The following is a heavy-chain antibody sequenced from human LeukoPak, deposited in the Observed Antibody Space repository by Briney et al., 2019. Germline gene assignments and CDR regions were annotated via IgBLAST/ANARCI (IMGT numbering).Heavy chain of an antibody. Sequence: SETLSLTCTVSGGSISSSFYHWGWIRQPPGKGLEWIGSIYYSGNTYYNPSLKSRVTISVDTFKNQFSLKLSSVTAADTAVYYCARQSSSSWYGVGFFDYWGQGTLVTVSS. CDR1: GGSISSSFYH. J-gene: IGHJ4*02. CDR3: ARQSSSSWYGVGFFDY. V-gene: IGHV4-39*01. CDR2: IYYSGNT. D-gene: IGHD6-13*01.